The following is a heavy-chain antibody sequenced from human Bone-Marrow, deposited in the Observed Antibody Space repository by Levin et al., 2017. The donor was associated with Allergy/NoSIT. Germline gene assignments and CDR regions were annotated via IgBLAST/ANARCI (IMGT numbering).Heavy chain of an antibody. D-gene: IGHD3-10*01. CDR1: GFAFSNYW. J-gene: IGHJ4*02. CDR2: INRGGTST. Sequence: GGSLRLSCAASGFAFSNYWMHWVRQAPGKGLVWVSRINRGGTSTTYADSVKGRFTISRDNTKNTLYLQLNSLRAEDTAVYYCARDPFAYNFGSGSYLDYWGQGTLVSVSS. CDR3: ARDPFAYNFGSGSYLDY. V-gene: IGHV3-74*01.